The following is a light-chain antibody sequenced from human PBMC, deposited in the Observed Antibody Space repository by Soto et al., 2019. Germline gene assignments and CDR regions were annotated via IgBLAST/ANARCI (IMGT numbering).Light chain of an antibody. J-gene: IGKJ2*01. CDR2: AAS. V-gene: IGKV1-39*01. Sequence: DIPMTQSPSSLSASVGDRVTITCRASKNIFSYLSWYQHKPGSDPYLLIYAASSLQSGVPSRFSASGSGTDFALTISSLQPEDFATFYCQQSYSVPHTFGQGTKLEI. CDR1: KNIFSY. CDR3: QQSYSVPHT.